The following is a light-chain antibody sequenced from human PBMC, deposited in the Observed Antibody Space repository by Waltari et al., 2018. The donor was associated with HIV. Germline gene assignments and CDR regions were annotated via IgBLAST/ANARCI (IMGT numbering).Light chain of an antibody. Sequence: QSVLTQPPSASGTPGQRVTISCSGSNANIGANTVNWYRQLPGAAPYLLIYNTAQRPSGVPYRFSGSRSGSSAHLAISGLQSDDEADYYCAAWDDRLFSQEVFGGGTKVTVL. CDR3: AAWDDRLFSQEV. CDR2: NTA. V-gene: IGLV1-44*01. CDR1: NANIGANT. J-gene: IGLJ2*01.